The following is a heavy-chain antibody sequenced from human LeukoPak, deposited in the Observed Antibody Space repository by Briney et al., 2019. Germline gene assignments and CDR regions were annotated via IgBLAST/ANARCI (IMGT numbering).Heavy chain of an antibody. J-gene: IGHJ4*02. CDR3: AKAVSPHILTGYTHD. CDR1: GFTVSSNY. Sequence: PGGSLRLSCAASGFTVSSNYMSWVRQAPGKGLEWVSAISGSGGSTYYADSVKGRFTISRDNSKNTLYLQMNSLRAEDTAVYYCAKAVSPHILTGYTHDWGQGTLVTVSS. V-gene: IGHV3-23*01. CDR2: ISGSGGST. D-gene: IGHD3-9*01.